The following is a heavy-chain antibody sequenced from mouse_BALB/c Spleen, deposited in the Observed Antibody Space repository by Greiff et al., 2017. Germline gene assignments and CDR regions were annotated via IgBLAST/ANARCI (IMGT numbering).Heavy chain of an antibody. J-gene: IGHJ2*01. V-gene: IGHV5-17*02. CDR1: GFTFSSFG. CDR2: ISSGSSTI. Sequence: EVKLVESGGGLVQPGGSRKLSCAASGFTFSSFGMHWVRRAPEKGLEWVAYISSGSSTIYYADTVKGRFTISRDNPKNTLFLQMTSLRSEDTAMYYCARESNFYYFDYWGQGTTLTVSS. CDR3: ARESNFYYFDY. D-gene: IGHD2-5*01.